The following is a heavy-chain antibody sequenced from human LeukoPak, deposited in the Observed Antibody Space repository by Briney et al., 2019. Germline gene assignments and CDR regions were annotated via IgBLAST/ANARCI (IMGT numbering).Heavy chain of an antibody. CDR2: IRYDGSDK. Sequence: GGSLRLSCAASGFTFSSYDMHWVRQAPGKGLEWVAFIRYDGSDKYYADSVKGQFTISRDNSNSTLFLQMNSLRAEDTAVYYCAKRGGSFIGYFDYWGQGTLVTVSS. CDR3: AKRGGSFIGYFDY. CDR1: GFTFSSYD. V-gene: IGHV3-30*02. J-gene: IGHJ4*02. D-gene: IGHD1-26*01.